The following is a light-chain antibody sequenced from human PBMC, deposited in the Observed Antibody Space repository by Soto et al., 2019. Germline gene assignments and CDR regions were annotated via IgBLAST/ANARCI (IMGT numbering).Light chain of an antibody. CDR3: QQFGNSPWT. V-gene: IGKV3-20*01. J-gene: IGKJ1*01. CDR2: GTS. Sequence: PGERATLSCRASQSVPSTYFAWYQQKSGQPPRLLISGTSNRATGIPDRFSGSGSGRDFTLTISRLEPEDFAVYFCQQFGNSPWTFGQGTKVDSK. CDR1: QSVPSTY.